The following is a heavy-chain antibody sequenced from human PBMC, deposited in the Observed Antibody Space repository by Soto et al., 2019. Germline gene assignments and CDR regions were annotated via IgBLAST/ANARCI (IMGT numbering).Heavy chain of an antibody. J-gene: IGHJ4*02. CDR1: GGSFSGYY. CDR2: INHSGST. D-gene: IGHD6-13*01. Sequence: SETLSLTCAVYGGSFSGYYWSWIRQPPGKGLEWIGEINHSGSTNYNPSLKSRVTISVDTSKNQFSLKLSSVTAADTAVYYCARGEYRPLLGIAAAGNGYYFDYWGQGTLVTVSS. V-gene: IGHV4-34*01. CDR3: ARGEYRPLLGIAAAGNGYYFDY.